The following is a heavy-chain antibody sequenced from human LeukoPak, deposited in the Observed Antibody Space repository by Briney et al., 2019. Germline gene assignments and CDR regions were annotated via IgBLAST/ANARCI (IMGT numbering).Heavy chain of an antibody. CDR3: ARTSLMGTTYDY. Sequence: GESLKISCEGSEYTFTAFWIAWVRQMPGKGLEWIGIIYPGISATTYSPSFQGQITLSTDTSTSTAYLQWSSLQAADTAMYYCARTSLMGTTYDYWGQGTLVTVSS. CDR1: EYTFTAFW. CDR2: IYPGISAT. J-gene: IGHJ4*02. D-gene: IGHD1-26*01. V-gene: IGHV5-51*01.